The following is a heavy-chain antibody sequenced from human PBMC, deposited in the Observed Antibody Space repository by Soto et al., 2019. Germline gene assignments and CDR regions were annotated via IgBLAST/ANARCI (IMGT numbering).Heavy chain of an antibody. Sequence: SVKVSCKASGGTFSSYAISWVRQAPGQGLEWMGGIIPIFGTANYAQKFQGRVTITAEKSTSTAYMELSSLRSEDTAGYYCARERGAGYSSSSGYYYYGMDVWGQGTTVTVSS. J-gene: IGHJ6*02. CDR2: IIPIFGTA. V-gene: IGHV1-69*06. CDR3: ARERGAGYSSSSGYYYYGMDV. D-gene: IGHD6-6*01. CDR1: GGTFSSYA.